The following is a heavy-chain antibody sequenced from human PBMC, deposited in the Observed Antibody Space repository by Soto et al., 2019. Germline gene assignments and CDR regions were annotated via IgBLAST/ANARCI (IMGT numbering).Heavy chain of an antibody. CDR3: ERDLGYSSGRFGLDY. Sequence: SETLSLTCAVSGYSISSGYYWGWIRQPPGKGLEWIGSIYHSGSTYYNPSLKSRVTISVDTSKNQFSLKLSSVTAADTAVYYCERDLGYSSGRFGLDYWGQGTLVTVSS. J-gene: IGHJ4*02. CDR2: IYHSGST. V-gene: IGHV4-38-2*02. CDR1: GYSISSGYY. D-gene: IGHD6-19*01.